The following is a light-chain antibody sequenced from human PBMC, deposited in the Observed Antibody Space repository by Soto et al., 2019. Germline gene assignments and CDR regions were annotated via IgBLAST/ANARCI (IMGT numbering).Light chain of an antibody. CDR1: SSDGGGYNY. V-gene: IGLV2-11*01. CDR2: DVS. Sequence: QSALTQPRSVSGSPGQSVTISCTGTSSDGGGYNYVSWYQQHPGKAPKLMIYDVSKRPSGVPDRFSGSKSGNTASLTISGLHAEDEADYYCCSYAGSYTYVVLGGGPKLTVL. CDR3: CSYAGSYTYVV. J-gene: IGLJ2*01.